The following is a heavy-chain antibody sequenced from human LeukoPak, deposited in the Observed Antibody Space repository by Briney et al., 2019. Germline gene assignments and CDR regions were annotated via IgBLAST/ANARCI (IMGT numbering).Heavy chain of an antibody. CDR3: ARVVIYCSSTSCFYMDV. Sequence: PSETLSLTCTVSGGSISDNYWSWIRQPPGKGLEWIGYIYYSGSTNYNPSLKSRVTISVDTSKNQFSLKLSSVTAADTAVYYCARVVIYCSSTSCFYMDVWGQRDHGHRLL. CDR1: GGSISDNY. V-gene: IGHV4-59*01. CDR2: IYYSGST. D-gene: IGHD2-2*01. J-gene: IGHJ6*03.